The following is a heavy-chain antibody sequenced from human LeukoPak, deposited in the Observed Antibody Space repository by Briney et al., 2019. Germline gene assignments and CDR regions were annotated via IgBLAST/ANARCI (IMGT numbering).Heavy chain of an antibody. CDR1: GYSFFRYW. CDR2: IYPGDSDT. J-gene: IGHJ6*02. D-gene: IGHD3-22*01. Sequence: GESLKISCQASGYSFFRYWLGWVRQMPGKGLEWMGIIYPGDSDTRYNPSFQGQVTISADRSVSTVYLQWSSLKASDTAMYYCVRQGGYDTSGYYDHYGMDVWGQGTTVTVSS. CDR3: VRQGGYDTSGYYDHYGMDV. V-gene: IGHV5-51*01.